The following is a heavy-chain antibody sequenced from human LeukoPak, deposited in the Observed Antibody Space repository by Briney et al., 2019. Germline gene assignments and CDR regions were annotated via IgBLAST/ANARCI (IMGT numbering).Heavy chain of an antibody. J-gene: IGHJ5*02. Sequence: PETLSLTCTVSGGSLSSSSDYWGWIRQPPGKGLEWIGTISYSGSTYYIPSGKRRLTISVATSENQVSLKVTSVTAADTAVYYCATAGDWNDLPAWGQGNLVTVFS. CDR1: GGSLSSSSDY. D-gene: IGHD1-1*01. V-gene: IGHV4-39*07. CDR2: ISYSGST. CDR3: ATAGDWNDLPA.